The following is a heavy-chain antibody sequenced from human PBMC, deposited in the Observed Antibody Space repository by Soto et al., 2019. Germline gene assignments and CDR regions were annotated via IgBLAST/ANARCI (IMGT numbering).Heavy chain of an antibody. CDR2: ISGSGGST. Sequence: EVQLLESGGGLVQPGGSLRLSCAASGFTFSTYAMSWVRQAPGKGLEWVSTISGSGGSTYYADSVKGRFTISRDNSKNTLYLQMNSLRAEDTAVYYCAKGDYDYVWGSYRPLSYFDYWGQGTLVTVSS. CDR3: AKGDYDYVWGSYRPLSYFDY. D-gene: IGHD3-16*02. J-gene: IGHJ4*02. V-gene: IGHV3-23*01. CDR1: GFTFSTYA.